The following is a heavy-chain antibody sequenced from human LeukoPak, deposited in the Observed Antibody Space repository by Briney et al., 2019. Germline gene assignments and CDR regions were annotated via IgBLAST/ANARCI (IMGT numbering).Heavy chain of an antibody. Sequence: PGGSLRLSCAASGFTFSTYVMNCFRQAPGKGLEWVSTISVGAEYIFYADSVKGRFTISRDDSNNALYLQMHSLRAEDTALYYCASGPQFLKYFEYWGQGTLVTVSS. V-gene: IGHV3-23*01. CDR3: ASGPQFLKYFEY. CDR1: GFTFSTYV. CDR2: ISVGAEYI. D-gene: IGHD3-3*01. J-gene: IGHJ4*02.